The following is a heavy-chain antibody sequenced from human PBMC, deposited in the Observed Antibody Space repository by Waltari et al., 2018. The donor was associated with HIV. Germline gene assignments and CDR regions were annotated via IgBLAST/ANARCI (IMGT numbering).Heavy chain of an antibody. CDR1: GFTFSNAW. CDR2: IKRRTDGGTT. J-gene: IGHJ4*02. V-gene: IGHV3-15*01. CDR3: TTDPPPSSVAATVCY. Sequence: EVQLVESGGGLVKPGGSLRLSCAASGFTFSNAWMSWVRQAPGKGLEWVGRIKRRTDGGTTAQCEPVKGRCTISRDDSTNTLYLQRNSLKTEETAVYYCTTDPPPSSVAATVCYWGQGTLVTVSS. D-gene: IGHD2-15*01.